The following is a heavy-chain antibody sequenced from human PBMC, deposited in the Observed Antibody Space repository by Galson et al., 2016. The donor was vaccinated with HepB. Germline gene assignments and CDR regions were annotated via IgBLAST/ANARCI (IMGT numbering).Heavy chain of an antibody. J-gene: IGHJ4*02. CDR2: IRGSGAST. V-gene: IGHV3-23*01. CDR1: GFTFSSYV. CDR3: AKRRYFDWLFFDY. D-gene: IGHD3-9*01. Sequence: SLRLSCAASGFTFSSYVMSWVRQAPGKGLEWVSAIRGSGASTYYADSVKGRFTISRDNSKNTLYLQMNSLRAEDTAVYYCAKRRYFDWLFFDYWSQGTLVTVSS.